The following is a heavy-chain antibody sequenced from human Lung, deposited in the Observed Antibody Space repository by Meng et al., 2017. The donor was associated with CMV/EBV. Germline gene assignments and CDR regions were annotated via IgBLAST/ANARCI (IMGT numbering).Heavy chain of an antibody. V-gene: IGHV1-18*01. CDR1: GYTFASFG. J-gene: IGHJ4*02. CDR3: ARVWNYDILTGYYTHYFDY. D-gene: IGHD3-9*01. Sequence: VQVVQLGAEGKKPGASVKVSCKASGYTFASFGVNWVRQAPGQGLEWMGWISAYNANTNYAQNLQGRVTMTTDTSTSTVYMEVRSLRSDDTVVYYCARVWNYDILTGYYTHYFDYWGQGTLVTVSS. CDR2: ISAYNANT.